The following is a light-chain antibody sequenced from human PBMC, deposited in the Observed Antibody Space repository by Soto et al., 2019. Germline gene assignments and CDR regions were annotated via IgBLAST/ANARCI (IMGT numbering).Light chain of an antibody. CDR1: QSVSSSY. CDR2: GAS. CDR3: QQYGSSPLT. Sequence: EIVLTQSPGTLSLSPGERATLSCRASQSVSSSYLAWYQQKPGQTPRLLIYGASSRATGLPDRFSGSGSGTDFTLTFSRLEPEDFAVYFCQQYGSSPLTFGGGTKVEIK. J-gene: IGKJ4*01. V-gene: IGKV3-20*01.